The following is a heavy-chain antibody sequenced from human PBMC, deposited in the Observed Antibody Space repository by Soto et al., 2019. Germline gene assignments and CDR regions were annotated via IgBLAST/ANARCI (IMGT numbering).Heavy chain of an antibody. D-gene: IGHD3-16*01. CDR1: XFAFSSYA. V-gene: IGHV3-30*18. CDR3: AKGILSATIGPYAMDV. CDR2: ISYDGNYI. Sequence: ALRLSCEASXFAFSSYAMHWVRQAPGKGLEWVGVISYDGNYIYYADSVKGRFTISRDNSKNTLYVQVNSLRPEDTAVYYCAKGILSATIGPYAMDVWGQGTTVTVSS. J-gene: IGHJ6*02.